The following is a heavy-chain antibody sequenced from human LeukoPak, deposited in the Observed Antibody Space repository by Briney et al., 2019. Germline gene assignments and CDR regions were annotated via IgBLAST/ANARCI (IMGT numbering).Heavy chain of an antibody. Sequence: GGSLRLSCVASGFTFSNHWMHWVRQVPGKGLVWVSRIDGGGSSTSYADSVKGRFSISRDNGENTLCLQMNSLRVEDTAVYYCAREHYSSSWDDYWGQGTLVTVSS. CDR2: IDGGGSST. CDR1: GFTFSNHW. V-gene: IGHV3-74*01. J-gene: IGHJ4*02. D-gene: IGHD6-13*01. CDR3: AREHYSSSWDDY.